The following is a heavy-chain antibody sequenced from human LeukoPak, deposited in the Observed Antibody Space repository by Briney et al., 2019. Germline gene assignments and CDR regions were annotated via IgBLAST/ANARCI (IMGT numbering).Heavy chain of an antibody. Sequence: PSETLSLTCTVSGGSISSSSAYWGWIRQPPGKGLEWIGSIYYSKNTYYNPSLKSRVTISADTSKNQFSLTLGPVSATDTAVYYCVSPRGFSYGYFDHWGQGTLVTVSS. V-gene: IGHV4-39*01. CDR2: IYYSKNT. CDR3: VSPRGFSYGYFDH. J-gene: IGHJ4*02. CDR1: GGSISSSSAY. D-gene: IGHD5-18*01.